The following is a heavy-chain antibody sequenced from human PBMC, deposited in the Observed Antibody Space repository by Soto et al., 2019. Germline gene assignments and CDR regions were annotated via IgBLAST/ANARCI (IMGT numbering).Heavy chain of an antibody. Sequence: PSQTLSLTCAVYGGSFSGYYWSWIRQRPGKGLEWIGEINHSGSTNYNPSLKSRVTISVDTSKNQFSLKLSSVTAADTAVYYCARGPPWFLWNPRVGWFDPWGQGTLVTVSS. CDR1: GGSFSGYY. J-gene: IGHJ5*02. D-gene: IGHD1-1*01. CDR2: INHSGST. V-gene: IGHV4-34*01. CDR3: ARGPPWFLWNPRVGWFDP.